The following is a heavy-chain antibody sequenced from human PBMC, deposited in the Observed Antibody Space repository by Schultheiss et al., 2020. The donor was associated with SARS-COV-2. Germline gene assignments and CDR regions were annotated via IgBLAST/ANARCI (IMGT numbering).Heavy chain of an antibody. J-gene: IGHJ4*02. CDR3: ARFSNGWDY. V-gene: IGHV3-21*04. CDR2: ISSSSSYT. CDR1: GFTFSSYE. D-gene: IGHD6-19*01. Sequence: GGSLRLSCAASGFTFSSYEMNWVRQAPGKGLEWVSSISSSSSYTNYADSVKGRFTISRDNAKNSLYLQMNSLRAEDTAVYYCARFSNGWDYWGQGTLVTVSS.